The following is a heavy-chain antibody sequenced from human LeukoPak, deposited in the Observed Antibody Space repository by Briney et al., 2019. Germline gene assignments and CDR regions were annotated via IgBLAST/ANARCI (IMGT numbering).Heavy chain of an antibody. CDR1: GFTFSSYE. J-gene: IGHJ5*02. CDR2: ISSSGSTI. Sequence: GGSLRLSCAASGFTFSSYEMNWVRQAPGKGLEWVSYISSSGSTIYYADSVKGRFTISRDNAQNSLYLQMNSLRAEDTAVYWCARDKKIFGYSGYDYVFDNWGQGTLVTVSS. V-gene: IGHV3-48*03. CDR3: ARDKKIFGYSGYDYVFDN. D-gene: IGHD5-12*01.